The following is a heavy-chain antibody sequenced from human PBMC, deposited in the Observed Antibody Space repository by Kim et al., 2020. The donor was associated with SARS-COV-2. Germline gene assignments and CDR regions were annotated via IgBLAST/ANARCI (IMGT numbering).Heavy chain of an antibody. J-gene: IGHJ4*01. Sequence: GVSLRLSCAASGFTFSSYAMHWVRQAPGKGLEWVAVISYDGSNKYYADSVKGRFTISRDNSKNTLYLQMNSLRAEDTAVYYCARVPQYSSSWAYYFDYWG. V-gene: IGHV3-30*04. D-gene: IGHD6-13*01. CDR3: ARVPQYSSSWAYYFDY. CDR1: GFTFSSYA. CDR2: ISYDGSNK.